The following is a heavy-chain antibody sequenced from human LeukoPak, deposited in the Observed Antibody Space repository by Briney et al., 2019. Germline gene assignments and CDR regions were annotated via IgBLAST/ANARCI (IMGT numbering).Heavy chain of an antibody. CDR3: AKPYYYDSSGYSGGFDY. Sequence: GGSLRLSCAASGFTFSSYEMNWVRQAPGKGLEWVSYVSSSGSTIYYADSVKGRFTISRDNSKNTLYLQMNSLRAEDTAVYYCAKPYYYDSSGYSGGFDYWGQGTLVTVSS. D-gene: IGHD3-22*01. J-gene: IGHJ4*02. V-gene: IGHV3-48*03. CDR1: GFTFSSYE. CDR2: VSSSGSTI.